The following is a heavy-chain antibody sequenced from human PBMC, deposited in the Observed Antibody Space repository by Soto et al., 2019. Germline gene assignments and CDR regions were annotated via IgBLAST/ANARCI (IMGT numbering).Heavy chain of an antibody. V-gene: IGHV4-30-2*01. Sequence: SETLSLTCAVSGGSISSGGYSWSWIRQPPGKGLEWIGYIYHSGSTYYNPSLKSRVTISVDRSKNQFSLKLSSVTAADTAVYYCARVSYDFWSGYYNWFDPWGQGTLVTISS. J-gene: IGHJ5*02. CDR2: IYHSGST. D-gene: IGHD3-3*01. CDR1: GGSISSGGYS. CDR3: ARVSYDFWSGYYNWFDP.